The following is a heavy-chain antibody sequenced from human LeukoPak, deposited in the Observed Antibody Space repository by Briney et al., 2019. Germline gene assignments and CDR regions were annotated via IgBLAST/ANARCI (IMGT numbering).Heavy chain of an antibody. Sequence: GGSLRLSCAASGFTFSSYAMSWVRQAPGKGLEWVSAISGSGGSTYYADSVKGRFTISRDNSMNTLYLQMDSLRAEDTAVYYCAKARHSAAAGTDYWGQGTLVTVSS. D-gene: IGHD6-13*01. CDR3: AKARHSAAAGTDY. V-gene: IGHV3-23*01. CDR1: GFTFSSYA. CDR2: ISGSGGST. J-gene: IGHJ4*02.